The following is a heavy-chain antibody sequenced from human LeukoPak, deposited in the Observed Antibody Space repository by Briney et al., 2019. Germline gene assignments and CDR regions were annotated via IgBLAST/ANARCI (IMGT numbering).Heavy chain of an antibody. V-gene: IGHV3-23*01. J-gene: IGHJ4*02. CDR1: GFTFTSYA. D-gene: IGHD6-19*01. CDR2: ISGSGGST. Sequence: PGGSLRLSCAAPGFTFTSYAMSWVRPAPGKGLEWVPAISGSGGSTYYADSVKGRFTVSRDNSKNTLYLQMNSLRAEDTAVYYCAKIAVAGRGYWGQGTLVTVSS. CDR3: AKIAVAGRGY.